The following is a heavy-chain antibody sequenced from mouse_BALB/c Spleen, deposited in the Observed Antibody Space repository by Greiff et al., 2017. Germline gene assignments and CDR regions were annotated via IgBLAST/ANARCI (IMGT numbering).Heavy chain of an antibody. D-gene: IGHD4-1*01. CDR1: GFTFSSFG. Sequence: EVHLVESGGGLVQPGGSRKLSCAASGFTFSSFGMHWVRQAPEKGLEWVAYISSGSSTIYYADTVKGRFTISRDNPKNTLFLQMTSLRSEDTAMYYCARNANWDLFDNWGQGTTLTVSS. CDR2: ISSGSSTI. V-gene: IGHV5-17*02. J-gene: IGHJ2*01. CDR3: ARNANWDLFDN.